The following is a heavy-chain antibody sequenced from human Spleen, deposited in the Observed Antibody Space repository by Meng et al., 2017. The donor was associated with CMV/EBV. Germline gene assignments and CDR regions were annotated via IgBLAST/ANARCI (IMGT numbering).Heavy chain of an antibody. J-gene: IGHJ4*02. CDR3: ARAPSSGWPLDY. Sequence: CAASGFTVSSNSMSWVRQAPGKGLEGVSVIYSGDSTYHADSVKGRFTISRDNSKNTVYLQMNSLRAEDTAVYYCARAPSSGWPLDYWGQGTLVTVSS. CDR1: GFTVSSNS. D-gene: IGHD6-19*01. V-gene: IGHV3-53*01. CDR2: IYSGDST.